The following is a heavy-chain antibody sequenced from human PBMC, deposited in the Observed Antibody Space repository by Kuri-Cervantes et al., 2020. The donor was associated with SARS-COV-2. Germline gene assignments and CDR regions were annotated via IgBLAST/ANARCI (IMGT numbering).Heavy chain of an antibody. D-gene: IGHD6-19*01. CDR3: ARGGSAWYIDY. V-gene: IGHV4-34*01. Sequence: SETLSLTCAVYGGSFSGYYWSWIRQTPGKGLEWIGEINQSGNTHYNPSLESRATISVGTSKNQFYLKLSPMTAADTAVYYCARGGSAWYIDYWGQGTRVTVSS. J-gene: IGHJ4*02. CDR1: GGSFSGYY. CDR2: INQSGNT.